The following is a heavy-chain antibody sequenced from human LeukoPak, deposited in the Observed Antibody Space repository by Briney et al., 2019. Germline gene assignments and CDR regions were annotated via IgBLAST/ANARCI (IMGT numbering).Heavy chain of an antibody. D-gene: IGHD3/OR15-3a*01. CDR2: ISDSGGST. CDR3: ARTGDTERFDY. V-gene: IGHV3-64D*09. J-gene: IGHJ4*02. Sequence: PGGSLRLSCSASGFPFSSYAMHWVRQAPGKGLEYVSAISDSGGSTYYADSVKGRFTISRDNSKNTLYLQMSSLRAEDTAVYYCARTGDTERFDYWGQGTLVTVSS. CDR1: GFPFSSYA.